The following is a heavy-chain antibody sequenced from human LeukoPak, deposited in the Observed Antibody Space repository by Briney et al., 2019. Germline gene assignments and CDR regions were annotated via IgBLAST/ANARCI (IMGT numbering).Heavy chain of an antibody. CDR1: GESFSGYY. J-gene: IGHJ3*02. D-gene: IGHD2-2*01. V-gene: IGHV4-34*01. CDR2: INHSGST. CDR3: ARGGVVVPAAQAFDI. Sequence: SETLSLTCAVYGESFSGYYWSWIREPPGKGLEWIGEINHSGSTNYNPSLKSRVTISVDTSKNHFSLKLSSVTAADTAVSYCARGGVVVPAAQAFDIWGQGTMVTVSS.